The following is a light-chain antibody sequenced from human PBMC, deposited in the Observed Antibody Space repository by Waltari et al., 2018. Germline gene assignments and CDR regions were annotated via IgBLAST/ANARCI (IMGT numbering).Light chain of an antibody. CDR3: ALYMGSGIWV. V-gene: IGLV8-61*01. Sequence: QTVVTQAPSLSVSPGGTVTLTCALCSRPLSTPSYPTWYQQTPGQAPRTLVYKANARSSGVPDRFSGSILGNTAALTITGAQADDESDYYCALYMGSGIWVFGGGTRLTVL. J-gene: IGLJ3*02. CDR2: KAN. CDR1: SRPLSTPSY.